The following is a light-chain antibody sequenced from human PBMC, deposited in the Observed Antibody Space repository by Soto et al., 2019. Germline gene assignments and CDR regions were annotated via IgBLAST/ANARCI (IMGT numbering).Light chain of an antibody. J-gene: IGLJ1*01. CDR3: QSYDSSLSGSV. Sequence: QSALTQPASVSGSPGQSITISCTGTSSDVGGYNYVSWYQQYPGKAPKLMIYEVSNRPSGVSNRFSGSKSGNTASLTISGLQAEDEADYYCQSYDSSLSGSVFGTGTKLTVL. CDR1: SSDVGGYNY. CDR2: EVS. V-gene: IGLV2-14*01.